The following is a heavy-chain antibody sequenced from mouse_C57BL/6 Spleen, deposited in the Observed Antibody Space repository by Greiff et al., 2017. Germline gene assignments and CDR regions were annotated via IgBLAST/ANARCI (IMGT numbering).Heavy chain of an antibody. Sequence: VQLQQSGAELARPGASVKLSCKASGYTFTCHGISWVKQRTGQGLEWIGEVYTRSGNTYYNEKFKGKDTLTADKTSSTAYVELRSLTSEDSAVYFCARVCGSPYYFGCWGQGATRTVSA. CDR3: ARVCGSPYYFGC. CDR1: GYTFTCHG. J-gene: IGHJ2*01. D-gene: IGHD1-1*01. CDR2: VYTRSGNT. V-gene: IGHV1-81*01.